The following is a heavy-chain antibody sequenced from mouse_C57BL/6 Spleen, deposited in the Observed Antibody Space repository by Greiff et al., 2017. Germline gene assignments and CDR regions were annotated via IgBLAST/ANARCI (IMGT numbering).Heavy chain of an antibody. D-gene: IGHD1-1*01. V-gene: IGHV1-69*01. CDR2: IDPSDSYT. Sequence: VQLQQPGAELVMPGASVKLSCKASGYTFTSYWMHWVKQRPGQGLEWIGEIDPSDSYTNYNQKFKGKSTLTVDKSSSTAYMQLRSLTSEDSAVYYCARRSSSYRYFDVWGTGTTVTVSS. J-gene: IGHJ1*03. CDR3: ARRSSSYRYFDV. CDR1: GYTFTSYW.